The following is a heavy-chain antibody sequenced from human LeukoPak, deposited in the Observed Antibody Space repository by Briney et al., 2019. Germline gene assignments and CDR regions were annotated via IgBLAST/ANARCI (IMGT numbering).Heavy chain of an antibody. Sequence: GGSLRLSCAASGFTFSTYRMHWVRQGPGKGLVWVSRINSDGSSINYADSVKGRFTISRDNAKNTLYLQMNSLRAEDTAVYYCAREGRDGYNLDYWGQGTLVTVSS. V-gene: IGHV3-74*01. CDR2: INSDGSSI. J-gene: IGHJ4*02. D-gene: IGHD5-24*01. CDR1: GFTFSTYR. CDR3: AREGRDGYNLDY.